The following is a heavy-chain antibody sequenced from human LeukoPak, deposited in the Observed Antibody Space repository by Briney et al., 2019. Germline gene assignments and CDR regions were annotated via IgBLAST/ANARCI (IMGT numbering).Heavy chain of an antibody. CDR2: IIPILGIA. Sequence: ASVKVSCKASGGTFSSYAISWVRQAPGQGLEWMGRIIPILGIANYAQKFQGRVTITADKSTSTAYMELSSLRSEDTAVYYCARPHYDRGHSEYFDLWGRGTPVTVSS. J-gene: IGHJ2*01. CDR1: GGTFSSYA. CDR3: ARPHYDRGHSEYFDL. V-gene: IGHV1-69*04. D-gene: IGHD3-16*01.